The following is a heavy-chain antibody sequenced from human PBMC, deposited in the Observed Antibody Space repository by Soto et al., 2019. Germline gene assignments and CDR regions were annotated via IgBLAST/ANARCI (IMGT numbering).Heavy chain of an antibody. D-gene: IGHD3-22*01. CDR3: ARDHELAYYYDSSGYPHAFAC. CDR2: IYYSGST. V-gene: IGHV4-59*01. Sequence: SETLSLTCTVSGGSISSYYWSWIRQPPGKGLEWIGYIYYSGSTNYNPSLKSRVTISVDTSKNQFSLKLSSVTAADTAVYYCARDHELAYYYDSSGYPHAFACGGQGTMFIVSS. J-gene: IGHJ3*01. CDR1: GGSISSYY.